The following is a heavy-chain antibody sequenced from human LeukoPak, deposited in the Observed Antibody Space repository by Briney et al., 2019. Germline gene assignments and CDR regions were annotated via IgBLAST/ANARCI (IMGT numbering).Heavy chain of an antibody. Sequence: SETLSLTCTVSGGSISSSSYYWGWIRQPPGKGLEWIGSIYYSGSTYYNPSLKSRVTISVDTSKNQFSLKLSSVTAADTAVYYCARKHGYCSGGSCLPFDFDYWGQGTLVTISS. V-gene: IGHV4-39*07. CDR3: ARKHGYCSGGSCLPFDFDY. J-gene: IGHJ4*02. CDR2: IYYSGST. D-gene: IGHD2-15*01. CDR1: GGSISSSSYY.